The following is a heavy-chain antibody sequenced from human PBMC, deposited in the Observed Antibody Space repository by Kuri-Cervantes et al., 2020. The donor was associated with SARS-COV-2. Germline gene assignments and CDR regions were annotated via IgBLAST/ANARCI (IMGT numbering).Heavy chain of an antibody. CDR3: ASPAYYDILTGYRNLYYYGMDV. J-gene: IGHJ6*02. V-gene: IGHV1-69*06. CDR2: IIPIFGTA. Sequence: SVKVSCKASGGTFSSYAISWVRQAPGQGLEWMGGIIPIFGTANYAQKFQGRVTITADKSTSTAYMELSSLRSEDTAVYYCASPAYYDILTGYRNLYYYGMDVWGQGTTVTVSS. D-gene: IGHD3-9*01. CDR1: GGTFSSYA.